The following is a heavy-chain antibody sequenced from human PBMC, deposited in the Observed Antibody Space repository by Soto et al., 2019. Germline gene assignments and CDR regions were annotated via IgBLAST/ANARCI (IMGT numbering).Heavy chain of an antibody. CDR1: GFNFNTYW. D-gene: IGHD2-15*01. CDR2: IDTDGSRK. J-gene: IGHJ6*02. CDR3: GRVPLVGYSANGVDV. V-gene: IGHV3-7*03. Sequence: EVQLVESGGGLVQPGGSLRLSCAASGFNFNTYWMYWVRQAPGKGLEWVANIDTDGSRKNYVDSVKGRFIISRDNAKNSLLLQMTSLRADDTAVYYCGRVPLVGYSANGVDVWGQGTTVTVSS.